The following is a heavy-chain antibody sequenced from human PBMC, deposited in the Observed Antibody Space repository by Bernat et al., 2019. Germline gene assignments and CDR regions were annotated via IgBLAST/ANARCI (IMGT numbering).Heavy chain of an antibody. J-gene: IGHJ5*02. Sequence: QVQLQESGPGLVKASETLSLTCTVSGDSVSNNNYYWNWIRQPPGKGLEWIGYIYYSGSINYNPSLKSRATISVDTSKNQFSLKLSSVTAVDTAVYYCARDSGYSSGWYISWGQGTLVTVSS. CDR1: GDSVSNNNYY. CDR2: IYYSGSI. V-gene: IGHV4-61*01. CDR3: ARDSGYSSGWYIS. D-gene: IGHD6-19*01.